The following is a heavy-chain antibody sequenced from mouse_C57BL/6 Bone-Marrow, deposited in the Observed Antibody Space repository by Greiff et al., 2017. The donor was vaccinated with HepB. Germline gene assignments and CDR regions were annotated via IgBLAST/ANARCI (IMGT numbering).Heavy chain of an antibody. J-gene: IGHJ2*01. Sequence: EVKLVESGGGLVKPGGSLKLSCAASGFTFSSYAMSWVRQTPEKRLEWVATISDGGSYTYYPDNVKGRFTISRDNAKNNLYLQMSHLKSEDTAMFYCARDNRATVDYWGQGTTLTVSS. CDR1: GFTFSSYA. D-gene: IGHD1-1*01. V-gene: IGHV5-4*01. CDR2: ISDGGSYT. CDR3: ARDNRATVDY.